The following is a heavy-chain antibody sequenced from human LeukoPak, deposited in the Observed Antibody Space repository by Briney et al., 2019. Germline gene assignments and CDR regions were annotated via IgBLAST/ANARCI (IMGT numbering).Heavy chain of an antibody. CDR1: GFTFSSYA. J-gene: IGHJ4*02. CDR2: ITGSGGST. V-gene: IGHV3-23*01. CDR3: AKDLATINY. D-gene: IGHD5-12*01. Sequence: GGSLRLSCAASGFTFSSYAMSWVRQAPGKGMEWVSAITGSGGSTFYADSVKGRFTISRDNSKNTLYLQMTSLRAEDTAVYYCAKDLATINYWGQGTLVTVSS.